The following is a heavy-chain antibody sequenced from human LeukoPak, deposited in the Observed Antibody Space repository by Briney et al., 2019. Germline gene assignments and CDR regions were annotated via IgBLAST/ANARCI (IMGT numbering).Heavy chain of an antibody. CDR3: ARDPYYYDSSGYYQNYYYYMDV. J-gene: IGHJ6*03. V-gene: IGHV1-2*06. D-gene: IGHD3-22*01. CDR1: GYTFTGYY. Sequence: GASVKVSCKASGYTFTGYYMHWVRQAPGQGLEWVGRINPNSGGTNYAQKFQGRVTMTRDTSISTAYMELSRLRSDDTAVYYCARDPYYYDSSGYYQNYYYYMDVWGKGTTVTVSS. CDR2: INPNSGGT.